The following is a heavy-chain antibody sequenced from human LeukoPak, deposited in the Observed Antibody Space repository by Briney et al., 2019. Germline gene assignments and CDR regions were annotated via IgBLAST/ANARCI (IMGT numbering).Heavy chain of an antibody. Sequence: SETLSLTCTVSGGSISSGGYYWNWIRQHPGKGLEWIGYIYYSGSTYYNPSLKSRVTISVDTSKNQFSLKLSSVTAADTAVYYCARVRPHYYGDYDLDYWGQGTLVTVSS. CDR3: ARVRPHYYGDYDLDY. J-gene: IGHJ4*02. V-gene: IGHV4-31*03. CDR1: GGSISSGGYY. CDR2: IYYSGST. D-gene: IGHD4-17*01.